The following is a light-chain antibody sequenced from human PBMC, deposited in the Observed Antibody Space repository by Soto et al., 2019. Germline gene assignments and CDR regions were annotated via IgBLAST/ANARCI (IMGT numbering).Light chain of an antibody. CDR3: CSNAAGSTYV. J-gene: IGLJ1*01. CDR1: NSDVGSHNL. CDR2: EAS. Sequence: QTVLSEAACVSVSPCQLITISCTGTNSDVGSHNLVSWYQQFPGKAPKLIIFEASKRPSGVSNRFSGSKSGSTASLTISGLQAEDEADYYCCSNAAGSTYVFGSGTKVTVL. V-gene: IGLV2-23*01.